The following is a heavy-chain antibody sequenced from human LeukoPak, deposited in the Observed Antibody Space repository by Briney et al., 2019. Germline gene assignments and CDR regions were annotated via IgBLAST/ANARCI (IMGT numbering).Heavy chain of an antibody. Sequence: GGSLRLSCAASGFTFSSYWMSWVRQAPGKGLEWVGRIKSKTDGGTTDYAAPVKGRFTISRDDSKNTLYLQMNSLKTEDTAVYYCTTRTPRAVYSGYDYEDYWGQGTLVTVSS. CDR3: TTRTPRAVYSGYDYEDY. CDR2: IKSKTDGGTT. V-gene: IGHV3-15*01. J-gene: IGHJ4*02. D-gene: IGHD5-12*01. CDR1: GFTFSSYW.